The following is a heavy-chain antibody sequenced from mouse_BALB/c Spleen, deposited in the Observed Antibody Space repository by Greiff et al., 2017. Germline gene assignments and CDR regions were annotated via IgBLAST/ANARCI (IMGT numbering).Heavy chain of an antibody. D-gene: IGHD2-10*02. V-gene: IGHV7-3*02. J-gene: IGHJ2*01. Sequence: DVHLVESGGGLVQPGGSLRLSCATSGFTFTDYYMSWVRQPPGKALEWLGFIRNKANGYTTEYSASVKGRFTISRDNSQSILYLQMNTLRAEDSATYYCARDNSVWYPFDYWGQGTTLTVSS. CDR2: IRNKANGYTT. CDR3: ARDNSVWYPFDY. CDR1: GFTFTDYY.